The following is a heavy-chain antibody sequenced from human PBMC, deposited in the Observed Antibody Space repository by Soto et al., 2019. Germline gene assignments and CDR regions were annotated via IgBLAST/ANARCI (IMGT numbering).Heavy chain of an antibody. Sequence: GSLRLSCAASEFTFSASGMTWVRLPPGRGLDYVSAIDPSGRVTYYTDSVKGRFTISRDNSKNTLYLQMNSLGAEDTAIYYCATTPWGGGYGHWYFDLSRRGTLVTVSS. J-gene: IGHJ2*01. V-gene: IGHV3-23*05. CDR1: EFTFSASG. D-gene: IGHD5-12*01. CDR3: ATTPWGGGYGHWYFDL. CDR2: IDPSGRVT.